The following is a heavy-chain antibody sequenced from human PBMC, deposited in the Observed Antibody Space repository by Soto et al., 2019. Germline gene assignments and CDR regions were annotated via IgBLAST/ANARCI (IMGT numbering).Heavy chain of an antibody. CDR2: ISSSSSYI. CDR1: GFTFSSYS. CDR3: ASLTLIAAAGTVWFDP. V-gene: IGHV3-21*01. Sequence: GSLRLSCAASGFTFSSYSMNWVRQAPGKGLEWVSSISSSSSYIYYADSVKGRFTNSRDNAKNSLYLQMNSLRAEDTAVYYCASLTLIAAAGTVWFDPWGQGTLVTVSS. J-gene: IGHJ5*02. D-gene: IGHD6-13*01.